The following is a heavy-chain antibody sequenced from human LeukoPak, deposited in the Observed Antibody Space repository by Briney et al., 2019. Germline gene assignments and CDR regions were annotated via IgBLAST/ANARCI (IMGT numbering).Heavy chain of an antibody. J-gene: IGHJ4*02. CDR3: ARGSTAGDSSGYYSFDY. CDR2: IWYDGSNK. CDR1: GFTFSSYG. V-gene: IGHV3-33*01. D-gene: IGHD3-22*01. Sequence: PGGSLRLSCAASGFTFSSYGMHWVRQAPGKGLEWVAVIWYDGSNKYYADPVKGRFTISRDNSKNTLYLQMNSLRAEDTAVYYCARGSTAGDSSGYYSFDYWGQGTLVTVSS.